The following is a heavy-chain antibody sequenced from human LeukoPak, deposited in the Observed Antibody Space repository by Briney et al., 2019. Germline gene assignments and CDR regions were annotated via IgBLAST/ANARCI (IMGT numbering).Heavy chain of an antibody. D-gene: IGHD4-23*01. CDR1: GFTFSNYA. CDR3: AKDDGGRWPFDP. Sequence: PRGSLRLSCAASGFTFSNYAMSWVRQAPGKGREGVSSISESGGSTYSADSVKGRFTISRDDSKNTLYLHMNTLRAEDTAVYYCAKDDGGRWPFDPWGQGTLVTVSS. V-gene: IGHV3-23*01. CDR2: ISESGGST. J-gene: IGHJ5*02.